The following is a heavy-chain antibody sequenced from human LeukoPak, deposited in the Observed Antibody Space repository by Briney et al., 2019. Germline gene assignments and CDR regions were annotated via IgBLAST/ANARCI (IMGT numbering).Heavy chain of an antibody. Sequence: VGSLRLSCAASGFTFSSYWMSWVRQAPGKGLEWVANIKQDGSERYYVDSVKGRFTISRDNAKNSVYLQMNSLRVEDTAVYYCAREFHCNGGTCYIDYYCYAMDVWGKGTTVTVSS. CDR3: AREFHCNGGTCYIDYYCYAMDV. CDR2: IKQDGSER. CDR1: GFTFSSYW. D-gene: IGHD2-15*01. V-gene: IGHV3-7*03. J-gene: IGHJ6*04.